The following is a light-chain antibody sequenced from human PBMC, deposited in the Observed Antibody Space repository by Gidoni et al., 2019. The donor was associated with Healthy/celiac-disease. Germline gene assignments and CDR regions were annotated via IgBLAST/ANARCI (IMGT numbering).Light chain of an antibody. Sequence: DIQMTQSPSSLSASVGDRVTITCQASQDISNYLNWYQQKPGKAPKLLIYDASNLETGVPSRFSGSGSGTDFTFTISSLQPEDIATYYCQQYDNLPWFXPXTKVDIK. V-gene: IGKV1-33*01. J-gene: IGKJ3*01. CDR2: DAS. CDR3: QQYDNLPW. CDR1: QDISNY.